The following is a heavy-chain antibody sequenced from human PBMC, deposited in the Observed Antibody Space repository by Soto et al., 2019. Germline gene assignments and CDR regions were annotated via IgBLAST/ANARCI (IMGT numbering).Heavy chain of an antibody. D-gene: IGHD3-10*01. Sequence: QVHLQESGPGLLKPSQTLSLTCTVSGASISNTGNYWGWIRQSPGKGLEWIGYIYPRGSTSYSPSLRSRLSISVGTAPNQVSLSLNSVTVADTAVYYCARGYYGSGSYFQAYYDYWGQGTLVTVSS. J-gene: IGHJ4*02. CDR2: IYPRGST. CDR1: GASISNTGNY. CDR3: ARGYYGSGSYFQAYYDY. V-gene: IGHV4-31*03.